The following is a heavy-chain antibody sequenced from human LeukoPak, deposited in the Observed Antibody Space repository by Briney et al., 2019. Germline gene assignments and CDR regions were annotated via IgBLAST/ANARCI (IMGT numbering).Heavy chain of an antibody. CDR3: ARLRRGGFLDY. D-gene: IGHD3-16*01. CDR1: GGSISSSNW. Sequence: SGTLSLTCAVSGGSISSSNWWSWVRQPPGKGLEWIGEIYHSGSTNYNPSLKSRVTISVDTSKNQFSLKLSSVTAADTAVYYCARLRRGGFLDYWGQGTLVTVSS. CDR2: IYHSGST. V-gene: IGHV4-4*02. J-gene: IGHJ4*02.